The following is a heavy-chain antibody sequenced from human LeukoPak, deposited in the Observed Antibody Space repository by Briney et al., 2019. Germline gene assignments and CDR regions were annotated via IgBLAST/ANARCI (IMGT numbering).Heavy chain of an antibody. J-gene: IGHJ5*02. D-gene: IGHD3-10*01. V-gene: IGHV1-8*01. CDR1: GYTFTSYD. CDR2: MNPNSGNT. Sequence: GASVKVSCKASGYTFTSYDINWVRQATGQGLEWMGWMNPNSGNTGYAQKFQGRVTMTRNTSISTAYMELSSLRSEDTAVYYCARGYGSGSYYLNWFDPWGQGTLVTVSS. CDR3: ARGYGSGSYYLNWFDP.